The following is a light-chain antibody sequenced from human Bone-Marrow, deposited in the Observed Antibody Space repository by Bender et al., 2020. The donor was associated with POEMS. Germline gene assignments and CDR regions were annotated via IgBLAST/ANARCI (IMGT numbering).Light chain of an antibody. CDR2: GYN. Sequence: QSVLTQPPSVSGAPGQRVTISCTGSSSNTGSGYDINWYQHLPGTAPKLLIYGYNNRPSGVPDRFSGSKSGTSASLAIGGLQSDDEASYYCASWDDSLSGHVVFGGGTKLTVL. CDR3: ASWDDSLSGHVV. V-gene: IGLV1-40*01. CDR1: SSNTGSGYD. J-gene: IGLJ2*01.